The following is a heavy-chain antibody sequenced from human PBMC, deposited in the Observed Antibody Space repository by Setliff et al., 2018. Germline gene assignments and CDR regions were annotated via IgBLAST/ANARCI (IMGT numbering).Heavy chain of an antibody. CDR3: SRLVRYCTTTTCQTLSGAEH. V-gene: IGHV1-18*01. Sequence: ASVKVSCKASGYEFNNYGIAWVRQAPGQGLEWMGWINGYNGNTFYAPKLQGRLTMTTDASTATAYMELRSLRSDDTAIYFCSRLVRYCTTTTCQTLSGAEHWGQGTLVTVTS. J-gene: IGHJ4*02. CDR1: GYEFNNYG. D-gene: IGHD2-8*01. CDR2: INGYNGNT.